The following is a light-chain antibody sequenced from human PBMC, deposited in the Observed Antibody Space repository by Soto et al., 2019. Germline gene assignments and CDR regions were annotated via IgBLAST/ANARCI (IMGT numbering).Light chain of an antibody. V-gene: IGLV3-21*02. CDR3: QVSDTSSGHREV. Sequence: SYELTQPPSVSVAPGQTARITCGGEDIGSKSVHWYQQKAGQAPVLVVHGDSDRPSGIPERFSGSNSANTATLTISRVEVGDEADYYCQVSDTSSGHREVFGGGTKLTVL. J-gene: IGLJ2*01. CDR1: DIGSKS. CDR2: GDS.